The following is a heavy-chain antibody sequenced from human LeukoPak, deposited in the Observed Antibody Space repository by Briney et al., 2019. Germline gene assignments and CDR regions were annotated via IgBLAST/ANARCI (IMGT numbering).Heavy chain of an antibody. V-gene: IGHV3-21*01. CDR2: ISSSSSYI. D-gene: IGHD3/OR15-3a*01. CDR3: ARVDFTYFDY. J-gene: IGHJ4*02. Sequence: PGGSLRLSCAASGFTFNNYAMSWVRQAPGKGLEWVSSISSSSSYIYYADSVKGRFTISRDNAKNSLYLQMNSLRAEDTAVYYCARVDFTYFDYWGQGTLVTVSP. CDR1: GFTFNNYA.